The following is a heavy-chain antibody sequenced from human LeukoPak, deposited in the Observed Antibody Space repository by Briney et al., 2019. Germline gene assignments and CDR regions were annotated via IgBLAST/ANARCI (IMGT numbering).Heavy chain of an antibody. CDR1: GFTFSNAW. J-gene: IGHJ4*02. V-gene: IGHV3-15*01. Sequence: GGSLRLSCAASGFTFSNAWMSWVRQAPGKGLEWGGRIKGKIDAEATDYAAHVKGRFKFLRDDSKNMFYLQINSLKTEDTATYYCATEGYCSDGTCYHFDFWGRGTPVIVSS. CDR2: IKGKIDAEAT. D-gene: IGHD2-15*01. CDR3: ATEGYCSDGTCYHFDF.